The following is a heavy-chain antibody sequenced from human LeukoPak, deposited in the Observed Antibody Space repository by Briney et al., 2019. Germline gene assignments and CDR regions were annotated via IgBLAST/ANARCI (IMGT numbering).Heavy chain of an antibody. CDR2: TYYRSTWYN. D-gene: IGHD2-2*01. J-gene: IGHJ5*02. CDR1: GDSVSSNSVT. Sequence: SQTLSLTCAISGDSVSSNSVTWNWIRQPPSRGLEGLGTTYYRSTWYNDYALSVRGRITVNPDTSKNQFSLHLNSVTPEDTAVYYCARRLTQYDCFDPWGQGILVTVSS. V-gene: IGHV6-1*01. CDR3: ARRLTQYDCFDP.